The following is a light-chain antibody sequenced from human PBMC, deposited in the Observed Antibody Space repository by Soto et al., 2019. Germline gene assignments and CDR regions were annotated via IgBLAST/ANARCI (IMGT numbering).Light chain of an antibody. J-gene: IGKJ5*01. CDR1: QGISSY. CDR2: DAS. V-gene: IGKV1-33*01. Sequence: QLTQTPSSLSTSVGDRVTITCRVSQGISSYLNWYRQKPGRAPKLLIYDASNLEAGVPSRFRGSGSGTDFTFTISRLQPEDIATYYCQQYENLPTFGHGTRLEIK. CDR3: QQYENLPT.